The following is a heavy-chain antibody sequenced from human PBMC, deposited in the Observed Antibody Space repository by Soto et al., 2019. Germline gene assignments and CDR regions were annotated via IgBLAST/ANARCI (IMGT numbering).Heavy chain of an antibody. CDR3: ARGANHGSSWYFWFDP. V-gene: IGHV1-69*01. Sequence: QVQLVQSGAEVRMPGSSVKVSCKASGGTFSTYPINWVRQAPGQGLEWMGGIIPLFGTTNYAQKFKGRVTNTADESKSTAYMELSSRRAEDAAVYYCARGANHGSSWYFWFDPWGQGTLVTVSS. CDR1: GGTFSTYP. D-gene: IGHD6-13*01. CDR2: IIPLFGTT. J-gene: IGHJ5*02.